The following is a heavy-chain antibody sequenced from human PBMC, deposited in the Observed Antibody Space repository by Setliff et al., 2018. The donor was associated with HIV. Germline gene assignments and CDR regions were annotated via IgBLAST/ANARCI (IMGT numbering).Heavy chain of an antibody. CDR2: INPNSGGT. CDR1: GYPFSGYY. V-gene: IGHV1-2*06. Sequence: ASVKVSCKASGYPFSGYYMHWVRQAPGQGLEWMGRINPNSGGTNYAQKFQGRVTMTRDTSISTAYMELSRLRSDDTAVYYCARVWLYYYGSGPEAPFDYWVPETLLVTVSS. D-gene: IGHD3-10*01. J-gene: IGHJ4*03. CDR3: ARVWLYYYGSGPEAPFDY.